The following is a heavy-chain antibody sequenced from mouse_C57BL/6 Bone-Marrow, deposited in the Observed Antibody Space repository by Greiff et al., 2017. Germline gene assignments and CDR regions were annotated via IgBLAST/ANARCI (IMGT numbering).Heavy chain of an antibody. D-gene: IGHD4-1*01. J-gene: IGHJ2*01. CDR2: IDPSDSYT. V-gene: IGHV1-50*01. CDR3: ARWDIPDY. CDR1: GYTFTSYW. Sequence: QVQLQQPGAELVKPGASVKLSCKASGYTFTSYWMQWVKQRPGQGLEWIGEIDPSDSYTNYNQKFKGKATLTVDTSSSTAYMQLSSLTSEDSAVYHCARWDIPDYWGQGTTLTVSS.